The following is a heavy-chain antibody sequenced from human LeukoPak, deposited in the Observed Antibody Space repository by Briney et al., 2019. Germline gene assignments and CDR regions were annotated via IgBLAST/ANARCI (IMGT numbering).Heavy chain of an antibody. Sequence: SETLSLTCAVSGYSISSGYYWGWIRQPPGKGLEWIGSIYHSGSTYYNPSLKSRVTISVDTSKNQFSLKLSSVTAADTAVYYCARGEDRYNSFYYYYYMDVWGKGTTVTVSS. CDR1: GYSISSGYY. CDR2: IYHSGST. J-gene: IGHJ6*03. V-gene: IGHV4-38-2*01. CDR3: ARGEDRYNSFYYYYYMDV. D-gene: IGHD5-24*01.